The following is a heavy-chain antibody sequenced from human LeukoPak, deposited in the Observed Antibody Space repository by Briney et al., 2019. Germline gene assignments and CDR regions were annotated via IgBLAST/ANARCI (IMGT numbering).Heavy chain of an antibody. CDR3: TRDIRGYSGGWYLPSGYFQH. CDR1: GFTFSSYG. J-gene: IGHJ1*01. D-gene: IGHD6-19*01. Sequence: GSLRLSCAASGFTFSSYGMHCVRQAPGKGLEWVAVIWYDGSNKYNADSVRGRFTISRDNSKNTLYLQMNSLRAEDTAVYYCTRDIRGYSGGWYLPSGYFQHWGQGTLVTVSS. V-gene: IGHV3-33*01. CDR2: IWYDGSNK.